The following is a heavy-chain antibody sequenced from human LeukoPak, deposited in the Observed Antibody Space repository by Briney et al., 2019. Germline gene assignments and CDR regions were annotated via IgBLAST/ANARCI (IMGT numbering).Heavy chain of an antibody. V-gene: IGHV3-53*01. CDR1: GFTFSSNY. Sequence: PGGSLRLSCAASGFTFSSNYMSWVRQAPGKGLEWVSVIYRGATTDYADSVKGRFTISRDNSKNTLYLQMNSLRAEDTALYYCARVADTHIFDYWGQGTLVTVSS. CDR3: ARVADTHIFDY. J-gene: IGHJ4*02. D-gene: IGHD2-21*01. CDR2: IYRGATT.